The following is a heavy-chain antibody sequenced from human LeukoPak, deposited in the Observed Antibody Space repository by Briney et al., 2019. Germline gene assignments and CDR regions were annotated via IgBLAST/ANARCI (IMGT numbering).Heavy chain of an antibody. Sequence: PGGSLRLSCAASGFPFSSYSMNWVRQAPGKGLEWVSSISSSSSYIYYADSVKGRFTISRDNAKNSLYLQMNSLRAEDTAVYYCATIAAAGFWFDPWGQGTLVTVSS. CDR2: ISSSSSYI. D-gene: IGHD6-13*01. V-gene: IGHV3-21*01. CDR3: ATIAAAGFWFDP. CDR1: GFPFSSYS. J-gene: IGHJ5*02.